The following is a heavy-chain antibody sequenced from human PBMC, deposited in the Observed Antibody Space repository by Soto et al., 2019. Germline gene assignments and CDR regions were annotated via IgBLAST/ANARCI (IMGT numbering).Heavy chain of an antibody. CDR2: IYYSGSS. CDR3: VRGRSCCSTSCHWGLDRFDP. D-gene: IGHD2-2*01. CDR1: GGSISSGDYY. V-gene: IGHV4-30-4*01. J-gene: IGHJ5*02. Sequence: QVQLQESGPGLLKPSQTMSLTCTVSGGSISSGDYYWNWIRQPPGKGLEWIGYIYYSGSSYYHPSTKSRVLSSVDTSMTQFSVKLSSLTAAVTAVYYCVRGRSCCSTSCHWGLDRFDPCGQGYLDSVSS.